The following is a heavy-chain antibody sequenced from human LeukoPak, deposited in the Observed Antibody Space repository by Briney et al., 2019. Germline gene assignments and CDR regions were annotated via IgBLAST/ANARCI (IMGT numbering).Heavy chain of an antibody. CDR3: ARETAYSSSSDWFDP. CDR1: GFTFSSYA. Sequence: GGSLRLSCAVSGFTFSSYAMSWVRQAPGKGLEWVSAISGSGGSTYYADSVKGRFTISRDSSKNTLYLQMNSLRAEDTAVYYCARETAYSSSSDWFDPWGQGTLVTVSS. J-gene: IGHJ5*02. CDR2: ISGSGGST. V-gene: IGHV3-23*01. D-gene: IGHD6-6*01.